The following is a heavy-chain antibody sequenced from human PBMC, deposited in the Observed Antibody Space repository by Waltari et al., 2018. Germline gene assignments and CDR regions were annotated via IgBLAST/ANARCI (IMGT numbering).Heavy chain of an antibody. CDR2: MNPNSGNT. D-gene: IGHD3-3*01. Sequence: QVQLVQSGAEVKKPGASVKVSCKASGYTFTSYDINWVRQATGQGLEWMGWMNPNSGNTGYAQKFQGRVTMTRNTSISTAYMELSSLRSEDTAVYYCARGLQTSYYDFWSGYFFDYWAREPWSPSPQ. CDR3: ARGLQTSYYDFWSGYFFDY. V-gene: IGHV1-8*01. J-gene: IGHJ4*02. CDR1: GYTFTSYD.